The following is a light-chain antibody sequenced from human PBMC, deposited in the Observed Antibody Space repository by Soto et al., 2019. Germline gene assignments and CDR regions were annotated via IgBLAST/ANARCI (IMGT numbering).Light chain of an antibody. V-gene: IGLV8-61*01. Sequence: QTVVTQEPSFSVSPGGTVTLTCGLSSGSVSTNYYPSWYQQTPGHAPRTLMHSSNTRSSGVPDRFSGSILGNKAALTITGAQAEDEADYYCALYLGSGIGVFGGGTQLTVL. CDR2: SSN. J-gene: IGLJ3*02. CDR3: ALYLGSGIGV. CDR1: SGSVSTNYY.